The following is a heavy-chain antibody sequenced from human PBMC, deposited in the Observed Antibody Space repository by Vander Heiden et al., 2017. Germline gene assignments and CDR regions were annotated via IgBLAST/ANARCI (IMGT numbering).Heavy chain of an antibody. CDR1: GFSFSRSN. Sequence: EVQLVESGGGLVQPGGSLRLSCAASGFSFSRSNLDWVRQAPGKGLEWLSYISSSSSTMYYADSVKGRFTISRDNAKNSLYLQMSSLRDEDTAVYYCATRYCNGGPCYRLDAFDIWGQGTMVTVAS. J-gene: IGHJ3*02. CDR2: ISSSSSTM. V-gene: IGHV3-48*02. CDR3: ATRYCNGGPCYRLDAFDI. D-gene: IGHD2-15*01.